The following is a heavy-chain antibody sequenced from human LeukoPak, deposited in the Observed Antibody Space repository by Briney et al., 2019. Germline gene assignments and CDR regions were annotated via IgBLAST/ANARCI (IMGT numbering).Heavy chain of an antibody. D-gene: IGHD6-13*01. CDR1: GLTVSSNC. CDR3: AREMGDKYSSSWALDL. Sequence: GGSLRLSCAASGLTVSSNCMSWVRQAPGKGLEWVSFIYSGGSTYYTDSVKGRFTISRDNSKNTLYLQMNSLRAGDTAVYYCAREMGDKYSSSWALDLWGRGTLVTVSS. J-gene: IGHJ2*01. CDR2: IYSGGST. V-gene: IGHV3-53*01.